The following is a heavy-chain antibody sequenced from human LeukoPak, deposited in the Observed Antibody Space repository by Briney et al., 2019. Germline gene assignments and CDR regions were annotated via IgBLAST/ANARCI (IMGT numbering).Heavy chain of an antibody. V-gene: IGHV3-30*01. CDR3: ARGLFTVTTSPLVY. Sequence: PGRSLRLSCAASGFTFSSYAMHWVRQAPGKGLEWVAVISYDGSNKYYADSVKGRFTISGDNSKNTLYLQMNSLRAEDTAVYYCARGLFTVTTSPLVYWGQGTLVTVSS. D-gene: IGHD4-17*01. CDR2: ISYDGSNK. J-gene: IGHJ4*02. CDR1: GFTFSSYA.